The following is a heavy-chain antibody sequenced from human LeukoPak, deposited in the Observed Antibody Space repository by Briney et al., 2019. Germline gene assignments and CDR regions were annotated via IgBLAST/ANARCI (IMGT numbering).Heavy chain of an antibody. D-gene: IGHD4-23*01. Sequence: PSETLSLTCTVSGGSISSYYWSWIRQPPGKGLEWIGSIYYSGTTYYNPSLKSRVTISVDTSKNQFSLKLSSVTAADTAVYYCGSYGRSSPTVFDYWGQGTLVTVSS. CDR3: GSYGRSSPTVFDY. J-gene: IGHJ4*02. CDR1: GGSISSYY. CDR2: IYYSGTT. V-gene: IGHV4-59*03.